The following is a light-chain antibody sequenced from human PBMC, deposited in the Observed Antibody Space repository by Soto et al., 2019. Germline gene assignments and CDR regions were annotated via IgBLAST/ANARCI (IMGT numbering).Light chain of an antibody. CDR2: KAS. CDR3: QQYNNWPST. J-gene: IGKJ5*01. Sequence: DIQMTQSPSTLPASVGDRVTISCRASQTVERWLAWYQQKPGKAPKLLIYKASSLESGVPSRFSGSGSGTEFTLTISSLQSEDFAVYYCQQYNNWPSTFGQGTRLEI. CDR1: QTVERW. V-gene: IGKV1-5*03.